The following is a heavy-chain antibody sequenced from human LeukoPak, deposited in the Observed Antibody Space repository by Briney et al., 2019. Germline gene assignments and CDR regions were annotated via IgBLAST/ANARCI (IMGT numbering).Heavy chain of an antibody. J-gene: IGHJ5*02. D-gene: IGHD1-26*01. Sequence: YPSETLSLTCTVSGDSINSGSYYWHWIRQPAGKGLEWIGRINTGGSANYNPSLESRLTISVDTSQNLFFLKLHSVTAADMAVYYCARDGGSSWGPNWFDPWGQGTLVTVSS. V-gene: IGHV4-61*02. CDR1: GDSINSGSYY. CDR2: INTGGSA. CDR3: ARDGGSSWGPNWFDP.